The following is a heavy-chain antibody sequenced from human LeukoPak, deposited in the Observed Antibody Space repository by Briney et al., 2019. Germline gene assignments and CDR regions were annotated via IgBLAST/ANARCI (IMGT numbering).Heavy chain of an antibody. Sequence: ASVKVSCKASGYTFTGYYMHWVRQAPGQGLEWMGWINPNSGGTNYAQKFQGRVTMTRDTSISTAYMELSRLRSDDTAVYYCAREPQAAYLYYMDVWGKGTTVTVSS. CDR2: INPNSGGT. J-gene: IGHJ6*03. D-gene: IGHD6-13*01. CDR3: AREPQAAYLYYMDV. V-gene: IGHV1-2*02. CDR1: GYTFTGYY.